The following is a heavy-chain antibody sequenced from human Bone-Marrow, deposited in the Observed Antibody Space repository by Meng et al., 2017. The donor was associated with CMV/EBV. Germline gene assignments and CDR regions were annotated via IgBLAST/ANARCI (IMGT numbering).Heavy chain of an antibody. CDR3: ARDRPVLRYFDRLGKDDY. CDR2: ISSSSSYI. J-gene: IGHJ4*02. D-gene: IGHD3-9*01. CDR1: GFTFSSYS. Sequence: GESLKISCAASGFTFSSYSMNWVRQAPGKGLEWVSSISSSSSYIYYADSVKGRLTISRDNAKNSLYLQMNSLRAEDTAVYYCARDRPVLRYFDRLGKDDYWGQGTLVTVSS. V-gene: IGHV3-21*01.